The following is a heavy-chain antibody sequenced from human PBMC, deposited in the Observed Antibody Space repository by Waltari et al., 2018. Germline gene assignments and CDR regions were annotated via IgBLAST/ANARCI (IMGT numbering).Heavy chain of an antibody. CDR1: GGSITSNRHY. Sequence: QLQLQESGPGLVKPSETPSLTCSVSGGSITSNRHYWVWIRQAPGQGLEWIGTMSYSGATYISPSLTSRVTISRDTSKNQLSLKLASMTAADTAVYYCATYLGASLGTAAFDVWGQGTMVTVSS. D-gene: IGHD1-1*01. CDR2: MSYSGAT. J-gene: IGHJ3*01. V-gene: IGHV4-39*05. CDR3: ATYLGASLGTAAFDV.